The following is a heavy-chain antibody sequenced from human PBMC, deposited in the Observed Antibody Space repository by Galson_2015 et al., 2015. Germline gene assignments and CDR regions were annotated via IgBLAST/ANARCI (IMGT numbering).Heavy chain of an antibody. V-gene: IGHV5-51*03. CDR1: GSSFPSYW. J-gene: IGHJ6*02. CDR2: IYPADSDT. CDR3: APLPDYFCDMAV. Sequence: QSGAEVKKPGESLKISCKGSGSSFPSYWIGWVRQMPGKGLECMGIIYPADSDTRYSSSFQGQVTITADKSISTAYLQWSSLKASATDMYYCAPLPDYFCDMAVCGHGTTVTVSS.